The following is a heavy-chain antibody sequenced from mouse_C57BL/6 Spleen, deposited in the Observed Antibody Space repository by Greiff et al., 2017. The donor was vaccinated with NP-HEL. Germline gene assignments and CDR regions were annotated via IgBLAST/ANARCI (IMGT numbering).Heavy chain of an antibody. CDR1: GYAFSSSW. J-gene: IGHJ4*01. Sequence: QVQLQQSGPELVKPGASVKISCKASGYAFSSSWMNWVKQRPGKGLEWIGRIYPGDGDTNYNGKFKGKATLTADKSSSTAYMQLSSLTSDDSAVYFCASITTVVAPAMDYWGQGTSVTVSS. D-gene: IGHD1-1*01. V-gene: IGHV1-82*01. CDR3: ASITTVVAPAMDY. CDR2: IYPGDGDT.